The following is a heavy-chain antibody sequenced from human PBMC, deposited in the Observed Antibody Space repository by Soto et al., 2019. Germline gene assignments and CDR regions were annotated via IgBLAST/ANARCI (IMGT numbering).Heavy chain of an antibody. Sequence: GGSLRLSCAASGFTFSSYAMSWVRQAPGKGLEWVSAISGSGGSTYYADSVKGRFTISRDNSKNTLYLQMNSLRAEDTAVYYCAKDQRFPSRYCGWPPNAFDIWGQGTMVTVS. CDR2: ISGSGGST. D-gene: IGHD3-9*01. V-gene: IGHV3-23*01. CDR1: GFTFSSYA. CDR3: AKDQRFPSRYCGWPPNAFDI. J-gene: IGHJ3*02.